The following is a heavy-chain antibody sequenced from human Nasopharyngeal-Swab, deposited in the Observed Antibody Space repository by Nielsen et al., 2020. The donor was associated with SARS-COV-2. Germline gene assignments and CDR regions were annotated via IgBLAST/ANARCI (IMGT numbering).Heavy chain of an antibody. J-gene: IGHJ6*02. D-gene: IGHD2-2*01. CDR2: INPGSGGT. CDR3: ARRGRCSGSSCDMDV. CDR1: GYPFNNYY. Sequence: SVQVSCQASGYPFNNYYIPWVPQAPGQGQEWMGIINPGSGGTTYAQKFQGRVTMTRDTSTSTVFMDLSSLRSEDTAVYYCARRGRCSGSSCDMDVWGQGTTITVSS. V-gene: IGHV1-46*02.